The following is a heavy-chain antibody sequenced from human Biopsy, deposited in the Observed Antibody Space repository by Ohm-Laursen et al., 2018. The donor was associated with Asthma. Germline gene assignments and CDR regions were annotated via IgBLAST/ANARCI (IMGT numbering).Heavy chain of an antibody. CDR2: IYYIGST. CDR1: GGSISSGAYY. V-gene: IGHV4-30-4*01. Sequence: SQTLSLTWTVSGGSISSGAYYWSWVRQPPGKGLEWIGYIYYIGSTYYNPSLKSRVAISLDTSKNQFSLKLGSVTAADTAVYFCARRGGVRRYFDYWGQGTLVTVSS. CDR3: ARRGGVRRYFDY. J-gene: IGHJ4*02. D-gene: IGHD3-16*01.